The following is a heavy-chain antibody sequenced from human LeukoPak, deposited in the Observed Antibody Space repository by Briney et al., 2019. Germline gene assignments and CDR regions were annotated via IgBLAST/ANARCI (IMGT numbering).Heavy chain of an antibody. V-gene: IGHV4-39*07. CDR3: ANSIDFDYGDYYFDY. CDR2: IYYSGST. D-gene: IGHD4-17*01. Sequence: PSETLSLTCTVSGGSISSSSYYWGWIRQPPGKGLEWIGSIYYSGSTYYNPSLKSRVTISLDTSKNQFSPKLGSVTAADTAVYYCANSIDFDYGDYYFDYWGQGALVTISS. J-gene: IGHJ4*02. CDR1: GGSISSSSYY.